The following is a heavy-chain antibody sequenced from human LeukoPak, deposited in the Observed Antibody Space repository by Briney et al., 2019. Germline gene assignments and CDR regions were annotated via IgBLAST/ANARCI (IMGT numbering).Heavy chain of an antibody. J-gene: IGHJ4*02. Sequence: PGGSLRLSCAASGFPFDDYGMSWVRQAPGKGLEWVSGINWNGGSTGYADSVKGRFTISRDNAKNSLYLQMNSLRVEDTAVYYCARDPLDRPFDYWGQGTLVTVSS. CDR3: ARDPLDRPFDY. CDR1: GFPFDDYG. CDR2: INWNGGST. D-gene: IGHD1-14*01. V-gene: IGHV3-20*04.